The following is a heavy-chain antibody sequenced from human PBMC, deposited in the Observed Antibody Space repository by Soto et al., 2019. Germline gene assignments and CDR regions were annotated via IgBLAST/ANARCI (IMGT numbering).Heavy chain of an antibody. CDR3: ARVTGYCGGDFYSDAFDI. D-gene: IGHD2-21*02. CDR2: IYYSGST. V-gene: IGHV4-59*01. CDR1: GGSISSYY. Sequence: SETLSLTCTVSGGSISSYYWSWIRQPPGKGLEWIGYIYYSGSTNYNPSLKSRVTISVDTSKNQFSLKLSSVTAADTAVYYCARVTGYCGGDFYSDAFDIWGQGTMVTVSS. J-gene: IGHJ3*02.